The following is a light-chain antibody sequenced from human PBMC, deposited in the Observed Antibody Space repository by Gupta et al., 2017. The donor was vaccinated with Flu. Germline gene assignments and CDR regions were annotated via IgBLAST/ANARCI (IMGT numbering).Light chain of an antibody. CDR1: ERSDYIDGNTY. J-gene: IGKJ1*01. V-gene: IGKV2-30*01. CDR3: MHNLQCTWT. Sequence: VVMTQSPLSLNVSLGKSASISCTTSERSDYIDGNTYWYWFQQRLDHYPRRLINKDSNRDSGATDRVSGSGSGTDFTINISRVEAEDVGVYYCMHNLQCTWTFGQGTKVEI. CDR2: KDS.